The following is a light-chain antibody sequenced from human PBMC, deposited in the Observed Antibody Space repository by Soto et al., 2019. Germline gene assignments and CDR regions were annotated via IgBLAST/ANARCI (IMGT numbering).Light chain of an antibody. J-gene: IGKJ2*01. CDR1: QVFSAY. CDR3: QQSYRTPHT. Sequence: DIQMPQSPSSLSASVVDRVTITCRASQVFSAYLLWYQQTQGRAPKLLIYSASNLVSGVPSRFSGSGSGTNFTLTISSLQPEDFATYYCQQSYRTPHTFGQGTKLETK. CDR2: SAS. V-gene: IGKV1-39*01.